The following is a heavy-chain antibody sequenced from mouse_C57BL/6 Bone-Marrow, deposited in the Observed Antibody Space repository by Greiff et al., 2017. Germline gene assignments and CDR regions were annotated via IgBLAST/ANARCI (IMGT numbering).Heavy chain of an antibody. Sequence: EVKLMESGPGLVKPSQSLSLTCSVTGYSITSGYYWNWIRQFPGNKLEWMGYISYDGSNNYNPSLKNRISITRDTSKNQFFLKLNSVTTEDTATYYCARAPLVLRADYWGQGTTLTVSS. V-gene: IGHV3-6*01. CDR2: ISYDGSN. CDR3: ARAPLVLRADY. J-gene: IGHJ2*01. D-gene: IGHD1-1*01. CDR1: GYSITSGYY.